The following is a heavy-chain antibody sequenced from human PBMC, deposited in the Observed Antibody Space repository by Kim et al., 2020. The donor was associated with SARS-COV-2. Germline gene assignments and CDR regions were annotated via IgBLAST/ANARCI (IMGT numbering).Heavy chain of an antibody. J-gene: IGHJ4*02. CDR1: GFTFSGHA. D-gene: IGHD3-16*01. CDR3: AKGQGGDGFADH. Sequence: GGSLRLSCAASGFTFSGHAMSWVRQAPGKGLEWVSVISGGAGSQYYADSVKGRFTISRDNSKNMLDLQMNSLRVEDTALYYSAKGQGGDGFADHWGQGILVTVSS. CDR2: ISGGAGSQ. V-gene: IGHV3-23*01.